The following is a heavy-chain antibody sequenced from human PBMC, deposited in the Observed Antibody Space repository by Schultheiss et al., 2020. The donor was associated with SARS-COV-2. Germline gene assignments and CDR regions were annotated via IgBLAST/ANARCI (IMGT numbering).Heavy chain of an antibody. Sequence: GGSLRLSCAASGFTFSNAWMNWVRQAPGKGLEWVGRIKSKTDGGTTDYAAPVKGRFTISRDDSKNTLYLQMNSLKTEDTAVYYCTTDSPEITMVRGVIEYYYYYYGMDVWGQGTTVTVSS. CDR2: IKSKTDGGTT. D-gene: IGHD3-10*01. J-gene: IGHJ6*02. CDR1: GFTFSNAW. V-gene: IGHV3-15*07. CDR3: TTDSPEITMVRGVIEYYYYYYGMDV.